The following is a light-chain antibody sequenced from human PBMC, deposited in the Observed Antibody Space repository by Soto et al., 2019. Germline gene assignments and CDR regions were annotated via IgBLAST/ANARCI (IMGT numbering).Light chain of an antibody. CDR1: SSDVGSCNS. V-gene: IGLV2-8*01. Sequence: QSALTQPPSASGSPGQSVTISCTGTSSDVGSCNSDSWYQQHPGKVTQLLISEVSQRPSGVPDRFSCSNSGNTASLTVSGLQAEEDDDYYCRSCRGRNIIFGGGTKLTVL. CDR3: RSCRGRNII. CDR2: EVS. J-gene: IGLJ2*01.